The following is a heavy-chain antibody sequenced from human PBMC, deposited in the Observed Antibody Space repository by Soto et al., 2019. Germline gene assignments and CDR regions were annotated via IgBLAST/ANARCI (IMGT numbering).Heavy chain of an antibody. CDR2: IYNSVDT. D-gene: IGHD1-20*01. V-gene: IGHV4-59*01. CDR1: GGSINEYE. J-gene: IGHJ6*04. Sequence: QVQLPEFGPGLVKPSVTLALTCCVPGGSINEYEWAWIREPPRHGLGVIWYIYNSVDTKYNPSLKGRVTIMMDSSKSQFPLNLSSVTAAETAVYYCARDFNRVLTDMSDPGGRDVWGRGTTVTVSS. CDR3: ARDFNRVLTDMSDPGGRDV.